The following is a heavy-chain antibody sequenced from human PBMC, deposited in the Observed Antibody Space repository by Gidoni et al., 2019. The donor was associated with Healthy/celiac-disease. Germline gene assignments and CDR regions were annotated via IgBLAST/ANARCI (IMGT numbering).Heavy chain of an antibody. Sequence: EVQLLESGGCLVQPGGSLRLSCAFAGFNFSNLGCILGPRAPGSWVGQAPGKGLEWVSGISGSGGSTYYAASVKGRFTISRDNSKNTLYLQMNSLRAEDTAVYYCAKIGSDFWSGYSENAFDIWGQGTMVTVSS. CDR3: AKIGSDFWSGYSENAFDI. CDR1: GFNFSNLGCILGPRAP. CDR2: ISGSGGST. V-gene: IGHV3-23*01. J-gene: IGHJ3*02. D-gene: IGHD3-3*01.